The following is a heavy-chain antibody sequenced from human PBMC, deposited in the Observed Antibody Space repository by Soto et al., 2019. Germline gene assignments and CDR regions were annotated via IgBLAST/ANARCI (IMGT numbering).Heavy chain of an antibody. V-gene: IGHV4-59*01. CDR1: GGSISSYY. J-gene: IGHJ5*02. D-gene: IGHD2-15*01. Sequence: PSETLSLTCTVSGGSISSYYWSWIRQPPGKGLEWTGYIYYSGGTNYNPSLKSRVTISVDTSKNQFSLKLSSVTAADTAVYYCARVGVGWFDPWGQGTLVTVSS. CDR2: IYYSGGT. CDR3: ARVGVGWFDP.